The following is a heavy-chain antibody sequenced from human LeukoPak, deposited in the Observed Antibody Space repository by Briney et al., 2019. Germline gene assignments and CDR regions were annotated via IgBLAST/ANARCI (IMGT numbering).Heavy chain of an antibody. CDR3: AAYDSSGFVGY. CDR1: GGSISSSSYY. D-gene: IGHD3-22*01. Sequence: SETLSLTCTVSGGSISSSSYYWGWIRQPPGKGLEWIGSIYHSGSTYYNPSLKSRVTISVDTSKNQFSLKLSSVTAADTAVYYCAAYDSSGFVGYWGQGTLVTVSS. CDR2: IYHSGST. J-gene: IGHJ4*02. V-gene: IGHV4-39*07.